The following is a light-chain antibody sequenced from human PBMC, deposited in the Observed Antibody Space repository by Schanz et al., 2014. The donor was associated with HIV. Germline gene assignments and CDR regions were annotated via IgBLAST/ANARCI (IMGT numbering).Light chain of an antibody. CDR2: AAS. J-gene: IGKJ1*01. V-gene: IGKV1-39*01. CDR1: QSVDTH. CDR3: QQRSKWPQT. Sequence: DILMTQSPSSLSASVGDRVTITCRASQSVDTHLNWYQQRLGKAPKLLISAASSLERGVPSRFSGSGSGTDFTLTISSLEPEDFAVYYCQQRSKWPQTFGQGTKVEI.